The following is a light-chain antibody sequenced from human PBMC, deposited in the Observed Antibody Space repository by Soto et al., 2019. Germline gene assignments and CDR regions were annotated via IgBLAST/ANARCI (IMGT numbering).Light chain of an antibody. V-gene: IGLV2-14*03. J-gene: IGLJ1*01. CDR1: SSDIGAYDY. CDR2: DVS. CDR3: SSYTSSSTYV. Sequence: QAVVTQPASVSGSPGQSIAISCTGTSSDIGAYDYVSWYQQHPGKAPKLMIYDVSNRPSGVSNRFSGSKSGNTASLTISGLQAEDEADYYCSSYTSSSTYVFGEGTKVTVL.